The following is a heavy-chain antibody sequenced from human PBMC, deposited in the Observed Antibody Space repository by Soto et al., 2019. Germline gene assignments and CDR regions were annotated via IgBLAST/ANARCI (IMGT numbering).Heavy chain of an antibody. CDR1: GGSLTDYW. D-gene: IGHD3-10*01. CDR3: ARDFGAGAHFDH. V-gene: IGHV4-34*01. Sequence: QVHLQQWGTGLLKPSETLSLTCAVYGGSLTDYWWTWIRQTSGKGLEWIGEINHIGESNHNPSLKSRVTISLDTSQNQFSLKLTSVTVADTAVYYCARDFGAGAHFDHWGQGSLVTVSS. J-gene: IGHJ4*02. CDR2: INHIGES.